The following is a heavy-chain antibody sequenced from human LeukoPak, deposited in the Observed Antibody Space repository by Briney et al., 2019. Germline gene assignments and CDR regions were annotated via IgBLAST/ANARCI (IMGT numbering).Heavy chain of an antibody. J-gene: IGHJ4*02. CDR2: IYYSGST. CDR1: GGSISSSSYY. Sequence: SETLSLTCTVSGGSISSSSYYWGWIRQPPGKGLEWIGSIYYSGSTYYNPSLKSRVTISVDTSKNQFSLKLSSVTAADTAVYYCARHLPGVTFDYWGQGTLVTVS. V-gene: IGHV4-39*01. CDR3: ARHLPGVTFDY. D-gene: IGHD2-21*02.